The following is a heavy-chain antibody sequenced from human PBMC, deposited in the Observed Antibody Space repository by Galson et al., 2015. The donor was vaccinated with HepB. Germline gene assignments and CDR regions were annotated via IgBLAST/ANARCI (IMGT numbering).Heavy chain of an antibody. Sequence: SLRLSCAASGITVSSNYMSWVRQPPGKGPEWVSVIYSGGSTYYADSVKGRFTISRDNSKNTLYLHMNSLRAEDTAVYYCTTLGNYNYYFDYWGQGTLVTVSS. V-gene: IGHV3-53*01. CDR2: IYSGGST. CDR3: TTLGNYNYYFDY. J-gene: IGHJ4*02. D-gene: IGHD1-7*01. CDR1: GITVSSNY.